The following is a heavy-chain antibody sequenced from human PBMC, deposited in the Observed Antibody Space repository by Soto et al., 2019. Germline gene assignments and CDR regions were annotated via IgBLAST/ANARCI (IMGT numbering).Heavy chain of an antibody. V-gene: IGHV5-51*01. CDR1: GYSFTSYW. Sequence: PGESLKISCKGSGYSFTSYWICWVRQMPVKGLEWMGIIYPGDSDTRYSPSFQGQVTISADKSISTAYLQWSSLKASDTAMYYCARYGGNSRVWDYYYYVMDVWGQGTMVTVSS. CDR2: IYPGDSDT. CDR3: ARYGGNSRVWDYYYYVMDV. J-gene: IGHJ6*02. D-gene: IGHD2-21*02.